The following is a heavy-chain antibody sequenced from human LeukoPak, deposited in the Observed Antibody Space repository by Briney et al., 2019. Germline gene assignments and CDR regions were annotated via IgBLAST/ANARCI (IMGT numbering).Heavy chain of an antibody. D-gene: IGHD3-10*01. CDR2: INPRGGST. CDR1: GYTFTSFY. J-gene: IGHJ4*02. CDR3: ARDLGEYWGFDY. Sequence: ASVKVSCKASGYTFTSFYMHWVRQAPGQGLEWMGMINPRGGSTGYAQKFQGRVTMTRDTSTSTVYMEFSRLRSEDTAVYYCARDLGEYWGFDYWGQGTLVTVSS. V-gene: IGHV1-46*01.